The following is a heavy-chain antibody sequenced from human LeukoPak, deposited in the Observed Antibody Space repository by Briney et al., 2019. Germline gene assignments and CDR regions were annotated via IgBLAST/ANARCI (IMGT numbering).Heavy chain of an antibody. CDR3: AKDRYGPSNYDFWSGYPGVLDY. J-gene: IGHJ4*02. Sequence: PGRSLRLSCAASGFTFSSYAMHWVRQAPGKGLEWVAVISYDGSNKYYADSVKGRFTISRDNSKNTLYLQMNSLRAEDTAVYYCAKDRYGPSNYDFWSGYPGVLDYWGQGTLVTVSS. CDR1: GFTFSSYA. V-gene: IGHV3-30*04. CDR2: ISYDGSNK. D-gene: IGHD3-3*01.